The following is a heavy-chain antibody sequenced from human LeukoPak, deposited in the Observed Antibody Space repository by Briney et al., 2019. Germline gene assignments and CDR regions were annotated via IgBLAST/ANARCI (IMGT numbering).Heavy chain of an antibody. V-gene: IGHV3-30*02. J-gene: IGHJ4*02. CDR2: IRYDGSNR. CDR3: ARLGYYDSSGYTFDY. CDR1: GFTFSSYA. Sequence: GGSLRLSCAASGFTFSSYAMHWVRQAPGKGREWVTFIRYDGSNRYYADTVKGRFTISRDNSKNRLYLQMNSLRADDTAVYYCARLGYYDSSGYTFDYWGQGTLVTVSS. D-gene: IGHD3-22*01.